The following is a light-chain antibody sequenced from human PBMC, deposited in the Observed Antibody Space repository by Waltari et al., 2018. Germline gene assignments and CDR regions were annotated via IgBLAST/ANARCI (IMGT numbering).Light chain of an antibody. CDR3: QHRCSWPLT. CDR1: RGVRAY. Sequence: CRARRGVRAYCAWYQHKPGQAPRLLIYDASNKSPGVPARFSGTGYETDFTLTIMNLEPVAVAVYYCQHRCSWPLTFGGGSKVEIK. CDR2: DAS. V-gene: IGKV3-11*01. J-gene: IGKJ4*01.